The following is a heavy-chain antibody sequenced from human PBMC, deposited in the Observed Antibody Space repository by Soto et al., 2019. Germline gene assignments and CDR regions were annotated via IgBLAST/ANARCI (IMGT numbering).Heavy chain of an antibody. CDR2: IIPIFGTA. CDR1: GGTXXSYX. V-gene: IGHV1-69*01. J-gene: IGHJ6*02. Sequence: QVQLVQSGAEXXKPGSXVKVSCKASGGTXXSYXXXXXRXXXGQGXXWXGGIIPIFGTANYAQKFQGRVTITADESTSAAYMELSSLRSEDTAVYYXAXXGXXXYXXXXXXXXXYAMXVWGLGTTVTVSS. CDR3: AXXGXXXYXXXXXXXXXYAMXV.